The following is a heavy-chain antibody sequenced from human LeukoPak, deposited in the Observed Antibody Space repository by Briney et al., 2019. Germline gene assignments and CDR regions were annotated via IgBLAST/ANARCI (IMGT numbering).Heavy chain of an antibody. D-gene: IGHD2-15*01. V-gene: IGHV3-48*01. J-gene: IGHJ4*02. Sequence: GGSLRLSCAASGFTFSSYAMNWVRQAPGKGLEWVSYISSSSSTIYYADSVKGRFTISRDNAKNSLYLQMNSLRAEDTAVYYCAKASLGYCSGGSCDFDYWGQGTLVTVSS. CDR2: ISSSSSTI. CDR1: GFTFSSYA. CDR3: AKASLGYCSGGSCDFDY.